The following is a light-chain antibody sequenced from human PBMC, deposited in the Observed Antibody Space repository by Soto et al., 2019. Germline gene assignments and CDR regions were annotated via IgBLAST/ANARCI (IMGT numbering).Light chain of an antibody. Sequence: IVLTQSPATLSLSPGERATLSCRASQSVRSYLAWYQQKPGQAPRLLIYDASNRATGIPARFSGSGSGTDFTLTITSLEPDDFAVCYCQQRGNWPPLTFGGGTKVDIK. J-gene: IGKJ4*01. CDR2: DAS. CDR1: QSVRSY. V-gene: IGKV3-11*01. CDR3: QQRGNWPPLT.